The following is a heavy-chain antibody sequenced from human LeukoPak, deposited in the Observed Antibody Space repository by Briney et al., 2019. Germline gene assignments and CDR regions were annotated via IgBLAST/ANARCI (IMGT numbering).Heavy chain of an antibody. D-gene: IGHD6-25*01. CDR2: ISGSGAST. CDR3: ARAETERGRLDY. J-gene: IGHJ4*02. CDR1: GFTFSTYA. V-gene: IGHV3-23*01. Sequence: GGSLRLSCAASGFTFSTYAMSWVRQAPGKGLEWVSDISGSGASTYSADSVKGRFTISRDNSKNTLYVQMNSLRAEDTAVYFCARAETERGRLDYWGQGTLVTVSS.